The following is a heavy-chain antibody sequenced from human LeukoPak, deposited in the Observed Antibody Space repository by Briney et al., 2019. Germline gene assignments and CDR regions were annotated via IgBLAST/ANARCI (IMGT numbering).Heavy chain of an antibody. Sequence: GGSLRLSCAASGFTFSSYSMNWVRQAPGKGLEWVSYISSSSSTIYYADSVKGRFTISRDNAKNSLYLQMNSLRAEDTAVYYCALLRLNDAFDIWGQGTMVTVSS. D-gene: IGHD1-26*01. V-gene: IGHV3-48*04. J-gene: IGHJ3*02. CDR2: ISSSSSTI. CDR1: GFTFSSYS. CDR3: ALLRLNDAFDI.